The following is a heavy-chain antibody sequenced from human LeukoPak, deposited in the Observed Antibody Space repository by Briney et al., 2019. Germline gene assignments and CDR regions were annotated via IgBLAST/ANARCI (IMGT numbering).Heavy chain of an antibody. Sequence: GGSLRLSCAASGFTFSSYEMNWVRQAPGKGLEWVSYISSSGSTIYYADSVKGRFTISRDNAKNSLYLQMNSLRVEDTAVYYCAREAQYYFDYWGQGTLVTVSS. J-gene: IGHJ4*02. CDR3: AREAQYYFDY. CDR1: GFTFSSYE. V-gene: IGHV3-48*03. CDR2: ISSSGSTI.